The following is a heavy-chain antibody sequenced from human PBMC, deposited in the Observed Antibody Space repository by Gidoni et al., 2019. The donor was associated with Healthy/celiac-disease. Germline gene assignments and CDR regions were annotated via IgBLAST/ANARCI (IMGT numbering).Heavy chain of an antibody. V-gene: IGHV3-33*01. Sequence: QVQLVESGGGVVQPGLSLSVSCAASGFTFRNYGMNWVRQAPGKGLEWVAVIWYDGSNKYYADSVKGRFTIYRDNSKNTLYLQMNSLRAEDTAVYYCARVYGDYDYFDYWGQGTLVTVSS. CDR1: GFTFRNYG. CDR3: ARVYGDYDYFDY. J-gene: IGHJ4*02. D-gene: IGHD4-17*01. CDR2: IWYDGSNK.